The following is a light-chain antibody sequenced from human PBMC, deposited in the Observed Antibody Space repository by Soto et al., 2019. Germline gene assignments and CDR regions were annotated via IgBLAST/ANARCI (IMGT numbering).Light chain of an antibody. V-gene: IGKV1-27*01. CDR2: ATS. J-gene: IGKJ4*01. Sequence: DVQMTQSPSSLSAFVGDRVTITCRASQGIAPYLAWFQQKPGKVPKLLIYATSTLQSGVPSRFSGSGSGTDFTLIISSLQPEDVATYYCQKYNTAALTFGGGTKVEIK. CDR3: QKYNTAALT. CDR1: QGIAPY.